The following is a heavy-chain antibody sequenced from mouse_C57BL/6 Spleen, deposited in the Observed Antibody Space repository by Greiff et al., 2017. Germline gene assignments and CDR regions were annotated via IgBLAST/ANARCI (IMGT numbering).Heavy chain of an antibody. D-gene: IGHD3-3*01. Sequence: VQLQQSGPELVKPGASVKISCKASGYSFTGYCMNWVMQSHGKSLEWIGRINPYNGDTFYNQKFKGKATLTVDKSSSTANMELRSLTSADSAVYYCARGDGGFAYWGQGTLVTVSA. CDR3: ARGDGGFAY. J-gene: IGHJ3*01. CDR1: GYSFTGYC. V-gene: IGHV1-20*01. CDR2: INPYNGDT.